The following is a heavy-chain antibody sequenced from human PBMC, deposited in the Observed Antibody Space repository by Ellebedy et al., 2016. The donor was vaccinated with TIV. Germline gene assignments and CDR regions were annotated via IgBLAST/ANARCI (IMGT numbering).Heavy chain of an antibody. CDR1: GFSFSSYA. D-gene: IGHD1-1*01. CDR3: VRDLRWDWNGQRIDY. J-gene: IGHJ4*02. Sequence: PGGSLRLSCAASGFSFSSYAMCWVRQAPGKGLEWISTISDSGSGTFFADSVKGRFTISRDNSKNTLFLQMNSLRVEDTAVYFCVRDLRWDWNGQRIDYWGQGSLVTVSS. V-gene: IGHV3-23*01. CDR2: ISDSGSGT.